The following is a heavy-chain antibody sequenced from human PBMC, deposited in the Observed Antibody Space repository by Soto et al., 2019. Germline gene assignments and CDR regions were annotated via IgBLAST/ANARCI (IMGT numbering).Heavy chain of an antibody. CDR2: ISYDGRHE. V-gene: IGHV3-30*18. CDR1: GFTMRSFA. J-gene: IGHJ5*01. Sequence: QVELVESGGGVVQPGRSLRLSCAASGFTMRSFAMHWVRQGPGRGVEWVAVISYDGRHEFYVDSVKGRFTISRDNSKNTVFLQMNSLRLEDTAVYYCAKEGGTYGSGSGWWLDSWGQGTLVAVSS. D-gene: IGHD3-10*01. CDR3: AKEGGTYGSGSGWWLDS.